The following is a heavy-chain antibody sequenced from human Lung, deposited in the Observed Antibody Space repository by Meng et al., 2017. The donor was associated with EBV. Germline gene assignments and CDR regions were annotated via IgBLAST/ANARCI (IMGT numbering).Heavy chain of an antibody. J-gene: IGHJ4*02. CDR1: GYTFTSSS. Sequence: VQLVQSGSELKKTGDSVKVSCQAAGYTFTSSSMNWVRHAPGQGLEWMGWININTGNPTYAQGFTGRFVFSLDTSVSTAYLQIDSLKADDTAVYYCARGNGWRFDYWGQGTLVTVSS. D-gene: IGHD6-19*01. CDR2: ININTGNP. CDR3: ARGNGWRFDY. V-gene: IGHV7-4-1*01.